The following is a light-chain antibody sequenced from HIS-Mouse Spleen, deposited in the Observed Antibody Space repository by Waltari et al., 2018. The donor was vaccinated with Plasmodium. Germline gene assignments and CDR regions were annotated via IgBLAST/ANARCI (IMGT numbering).Light chain of an antibody. J-gene: IGLJ3*02. CDR1: VLAKKY. Sequence: SYELTQPSSVSVSPGQTARITCSGDVLAKKYARWFQQKPGQAPVLVIYKDSERPSGIRGRFSGSSSGTTVTLTISGAQVEDEADYYCYSAADNNLVFGGGTKLTVL. CDR3: YSAADNNLV. CDR2: KDS. V-gene: IGLV3-27*01.